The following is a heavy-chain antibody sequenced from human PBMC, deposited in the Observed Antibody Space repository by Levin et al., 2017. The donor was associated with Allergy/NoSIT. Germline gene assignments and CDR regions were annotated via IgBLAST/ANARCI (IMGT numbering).Heavy chain of an antibody. Sequence: KISCKASGGAFTNYAINWVRQAPGQGLEWMGGIIPIFAAANAAPKFQGRVEITADESTSTTYMELSSLRSEDTAIYYCARDPGDPSRGLFDSWGQGTLVTVSA. CDR3: ARDPGDPSRGLFDS. CDR2: IIPIFAAA. CDR1: GGAFTNYA. V-gene: IGHV1-69*01. J-gene: IGHJ4*02. D-gene: IGHD4-17*01.